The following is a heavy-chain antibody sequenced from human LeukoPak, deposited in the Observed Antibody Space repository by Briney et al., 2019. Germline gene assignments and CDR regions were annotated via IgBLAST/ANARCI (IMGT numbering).Heavy chain of an antibody. CDR2: IWYDGSNK. Sequence: GRSLRLSCAASGFTFSSYGMHWVRQAPGKGLEWGAVIWYDGSNKYYAGSVKGRFTISRDNSKNTLYLQMNSLRAEDTAVYYCARDRNYYGSGSYRGWFDPWGQGTLVTVSS. CDR3: ARDRNYYGSGSYRGWFDP. CDR1: GFTFSSYG. V-gene: IGHV3-33*01. D-gene: IGHD3-10*01. J-gene: IGHJ5*02.